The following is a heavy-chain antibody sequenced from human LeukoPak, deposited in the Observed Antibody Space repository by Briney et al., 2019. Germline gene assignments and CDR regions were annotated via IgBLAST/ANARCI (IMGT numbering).Heavy chain of an antibody. Sequence: GGSLRLSCAASGFTVSSNYMSWVRQAPGKGLEWVSVIYSGGSTYYADSVKGRFTISRDNSKSTLYLQMNSLRAEDTAVYYCARTTEDCSSTSCYQYWFDPWGQGTLVTVSS. CDR2: IYSGGST. J-gene: IGHJ5*02. CDR1: GFTVSSNY. V-gene: IGHV3-53*01. D-gene: IGHD2-2*01. CDR3: ARTTEDCSSTSCYQYWFDP.